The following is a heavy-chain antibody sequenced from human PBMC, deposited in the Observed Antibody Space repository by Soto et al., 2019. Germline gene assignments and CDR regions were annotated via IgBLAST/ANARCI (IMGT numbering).Heavy chain of an antibody. CDR1: GGTFSSYS. Sequence: SVNVSCKSSGGTFSSYSISWVRQAPGQGLECMGGIIPIFGTANYAQKFQGRVTITADESTSTAYMELSSLRSEDTAVYYCARSAATKNWFDPWGQGTLVTVSS. V-gene: IGHV1-69*13. J-gene: IGHJ5*02. CDR3: ARSAATKNWFDP. CDR2: IIPIFGTA. D-gene: IGHD5-12*01.